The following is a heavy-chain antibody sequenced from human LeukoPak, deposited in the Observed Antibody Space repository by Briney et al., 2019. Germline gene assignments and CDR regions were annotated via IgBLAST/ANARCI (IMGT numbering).Heavy chain of an antibody. J-gene: IGHJ4*02. CDR2: INPNFGTT. V-gene: IGHV1-69*01. CDR1: GGTFTSYA. Sequence: SVKVSCKASGGTFTSYAISWVRQAPGQGLEWMGGINPNFGTTNYAQKFQGRVTITADESTSTAYMELSSRRSEDTAVYHCARVHDGSCYDGSGLPDYWGEGTLVSLSS. D-gene: IGHD3-22*01. CDR3: ARVHDGSCYDGSGLPDY.